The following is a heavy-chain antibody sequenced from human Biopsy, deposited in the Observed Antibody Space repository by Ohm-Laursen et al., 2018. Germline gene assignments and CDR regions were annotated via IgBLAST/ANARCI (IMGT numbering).Heavy chain of an antibody. CDR1: GGSISSYY. J-gene: IGHJ2*01. V-gene: IGHV4-59*08. D-gene: IGHD1-26*01. CDR2: IYYTGST. Sequence: VTLSFTCTVSGGSISSYYWSWIRQPPGKGLEWIGYIYYTGSTNNNPSLKSRVTISVDTSMNHLSLRLTSVTAADTAVYYCARHAPSYSGSYWRYFDLWGRGTLVTVSS. CDR3: ARHAPSYSGSYWRYFDL.